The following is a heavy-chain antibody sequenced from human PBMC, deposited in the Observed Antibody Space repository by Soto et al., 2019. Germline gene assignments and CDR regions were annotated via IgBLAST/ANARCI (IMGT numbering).Heavy chain of an antibody. D-gene: IGHD4-17*01. J-gene: IGHJ6*02. CDR3: ARGPKLTDSGDRGDYGMDV. CDR1: GYTFSNYY. Sequence: QVHLVQSGAEVKKPGASVTFPCKASGYTFSNYYMHWVRQAPGQGLEWVGIINPSGGGTTYAQNFQGRVTMTRDTAKSTVYIELNSLRSEDTAVYYCARGPKLTDSGDRGDYGMDVWGHGTTVTVSS. V-gene: IGHV1-46*01. CDR2: INPSGGGT.